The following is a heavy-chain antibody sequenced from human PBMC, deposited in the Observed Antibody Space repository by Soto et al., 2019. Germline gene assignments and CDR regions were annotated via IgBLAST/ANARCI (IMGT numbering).Heavy chain of an antibody. J-gene: IGHJ6*02. D-gene: IGHD2-15*01. CDR1: GFTFDDYA. Sequence: GGSLRLSCAASGFTFDDYAMHWVRQAPGKGLEWVSGMSWNSGSIGYADSVKGRFTISRDNAKNPLYLQMNSLRAEDTALYYCAKDAGGGSGGSPRVVYYYYYGMDVWGQGTTVTVSS. CDR2: MSWNSGSI. V-gene: IGHV3-9*01. CDR3: AKDAGGGSGGSPRVVYYYYYGMDV.